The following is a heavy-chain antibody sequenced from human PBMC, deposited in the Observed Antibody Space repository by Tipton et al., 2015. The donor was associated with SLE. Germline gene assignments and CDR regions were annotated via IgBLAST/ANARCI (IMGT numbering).Heavy chain of an antibody. D-gene: IGHD3-3*01. Sequence: TLSLTCTVSNGSINYYHWSWIRQPPGKGLEWIGWIYSSGTTSHNPSLKSRVTLSVDTSKNQFSLNLRSVTAADTAVYYCARSPTEHDFWRGYFDPWGQGILVTVSS. J-gene: IGHJ5*02. CDR2: IYSSGTT. CDR1: NGSINYYH. V-gene: IGHV4-59*01. CDR3: ARSPTEHDFWRGYFDP.